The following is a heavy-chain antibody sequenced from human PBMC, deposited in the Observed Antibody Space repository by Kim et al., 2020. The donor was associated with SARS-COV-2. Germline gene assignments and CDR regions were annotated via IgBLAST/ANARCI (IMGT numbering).Heavy chain of an antibody. Sequence: GGSLRLSCAASGFTFSSYAMHWVRQAPGKGLEYVSAISSNGGSTYYANSVKGRFTISRENSKNTLYLQMGSLRAEDMAVYYCARGFEDGDYAFDYCGQGT. V-gene: IGHV3-64*01. J-gene: IGHJ4*02. CDR1: GFTFSSYA. D-gene: IGHD4-17*01. CDR2: ISSNGGST. CDR3: ARGFEDGDYAFDY.